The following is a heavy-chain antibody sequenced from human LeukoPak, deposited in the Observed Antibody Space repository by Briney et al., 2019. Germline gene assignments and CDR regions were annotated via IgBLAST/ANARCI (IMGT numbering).Heavy chain of an antibody. CDR2: ISGSGVST. CDR3: ANPYYYDSSGN. D-gene: IGHD3-22*01. Sequence: GGSLRLSCAASGFTFSSYAMSWVRQAPGRGLEWVSTISGSGVSTYYADSVKGRFTISRDNSKNTLYLQMNSLRAEDTAVYYCANPYYYDSSGNWGQGTLVTVPS. V-gene: IGHV3-23*01. J-gene: IGHJ4*02. CDR1: GFTFSSYA.